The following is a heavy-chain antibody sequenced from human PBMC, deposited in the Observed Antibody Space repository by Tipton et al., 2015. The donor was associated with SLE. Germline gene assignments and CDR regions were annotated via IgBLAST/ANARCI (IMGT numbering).Heavy chain of an antibody. D-gene: IGHD3-22*01. CDR1: GYTFTSYY. CDR2: INPSGGST. CDR3: AASPYCYDSSGYSYNWFDP. J-gene: IGHJ5*02. V-gene: IGHV1-46*01. Sequence: QSGPEVKKPGASVKVSCKASGYTFTSYYMHWVRQAPGQGLEWMGIINPSGGSTSYAQKFQGRVTMTRDTSTSTVYMELSSLRSEDTAVYYCAASPYCYDSSGYSYNWFDPWGQGTLVTVSS.